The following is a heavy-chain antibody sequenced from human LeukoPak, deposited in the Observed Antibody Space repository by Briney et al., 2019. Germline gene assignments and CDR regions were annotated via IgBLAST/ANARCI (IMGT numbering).Heavy chain of an antibody. CDR2: INHSGST. CDR3: ARGRGRDSSGFPMDV. V-gene: IGHV4-34*01. D-gene: IGHD6-19*01. CDR1: GGSFSGYY. J-gene: IGHJ6*02. Sequence: SETLSLTCAVYGGSFSGYYWSWIRQPPGKGLEWIGEINHSGSTNYNPSLKSRVTISVDTSKNQFSLKLSSVTAADTAVYYCARGRGRDSSGFPMDVWGQGTTVSVSS.